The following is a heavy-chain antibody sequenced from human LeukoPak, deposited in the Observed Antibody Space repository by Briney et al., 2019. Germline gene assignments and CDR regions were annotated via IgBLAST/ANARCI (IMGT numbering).Heavy chain of an antibody. CDR3: AKGPEVVVPASDFDY. Sequence: SGGSLRLSCAASGFTFSSYAMSWVRKAPGKGLEWVSAISGSGGSTYYADSVKGRFTISRDSSKNTLYLQMNSLRAEDTAVYYCAKGPEVVVPASDFDYWGQGTLVTVSS. CDR2: ISGSGGST. J-gene: IGHJ4*02. V-gene: IGHV3-23*01. D-gene: IGHD2-2*01. CDR1: GFTFSSYA.